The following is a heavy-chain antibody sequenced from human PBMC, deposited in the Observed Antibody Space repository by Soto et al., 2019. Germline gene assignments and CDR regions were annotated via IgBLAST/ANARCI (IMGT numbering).Heavy chain of an antibody. D-gene: IGHD3-3*02. CDR2: INPSGGST. V-gene: IGHV1-46*01. CDR3: ASDSTDLASFDY. Sequence: ASVKVSCKASGYTFTSYYMHWVRQAPGQGLEWMGIINPSGGSTSYAQKFQGRVTMTRDTSTSTVYMELSSLRSEDTAVYYCASDSTDLASFDYWGQETLVTVSS. J-gene: IGHJ4*02. CDR1: GYTFTSYY.